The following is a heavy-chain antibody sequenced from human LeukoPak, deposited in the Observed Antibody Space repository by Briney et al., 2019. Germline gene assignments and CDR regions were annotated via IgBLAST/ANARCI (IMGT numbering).Heavy chain of an antibody. CDR1: GYTFTGYG. CDR3: ARGVRLADLYYFDY. V-gene: IGHV1-18*01. J-gene: IGHJ4*02. D-gene: IGHD6-25*01. CDR2: ISAYNGNT. Sequence: ASVKVSCKASGYTFTGYGISWVRQAPGQGLEWMGWISAYNGNTNYAQKLQGRVTMTTDTSTSTAFMELRSLRSDDTAVYYCARGVRLADLYYFDYWGQGTLVTVSS.